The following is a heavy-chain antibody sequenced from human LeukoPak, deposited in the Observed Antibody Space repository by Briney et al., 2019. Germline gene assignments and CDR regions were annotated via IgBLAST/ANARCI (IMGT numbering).Heavy chain of an antibody. V-gene: IGHV3-23*01. Sequence: GGSLRLSCAASGFTLSSYAMTWVRQAPGKGLEWVSSIGGSGGRTYYADSVKGRFIISGDNSKNTLYLQMNSLRAEDTAVYYCAKELPKLLGHWGQGTLVTVSS. CDR1: GFTLSSYA. CDR3: AKELPKLLGH. J-gene: IGHJ5*02. CDR2: IGGSGGRT.